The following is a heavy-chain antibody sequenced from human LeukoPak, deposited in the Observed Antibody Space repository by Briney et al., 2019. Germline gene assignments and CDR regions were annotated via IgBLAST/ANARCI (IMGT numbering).Heavy chain of an antibody. Sequence: GGSLRLSCAASGLTVSSNYMSWVRQAPGRGLEWVSVIYSGGSTYYAESVEGRFTISRDNSKNTLYPQMNSLRADDTAVYHCAREEVKRTTIFGAAKYYYSYMDVWGKGTTVTVSS. CDR1: GLTVSSNY. V-gene: IGHV3-53*01. J-gene: IGHJ6*03. CDR3: AREEVKRTTIFGAAKYYYSYMDV. CDR2: IYSGGST. D-gene: IGHD3-3*01.